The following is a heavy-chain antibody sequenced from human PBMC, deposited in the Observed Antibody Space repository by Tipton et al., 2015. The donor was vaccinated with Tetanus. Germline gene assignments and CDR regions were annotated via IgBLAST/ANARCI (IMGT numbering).Heavy chain of an antibody. CDR1: GGSISGSPYF. V-gene: IGHV4-31*03. J-gene: IGHJ4*02. D-gene: IGHD3-22*01. Sequence: TLSLTCTVSGGSISGSPYFWNWIRQHPGKGLEWIGYIYYSGSTYYNPSLNGRVTISVDTSKNQFSLKLNSVTAADTAVYYCARGGDTYFGSSCFYDWWGQGTRVTVSS. CDR2: IYYSGST. CDR3: ARGGDTYFGSSCFYDW.